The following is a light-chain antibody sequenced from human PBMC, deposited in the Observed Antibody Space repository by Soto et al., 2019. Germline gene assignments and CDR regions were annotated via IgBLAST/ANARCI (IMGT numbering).Light chain of an antibody. V-gene: IGKV3-11*01. CDR1: VSVSVY. CDR3: HQRQYWPPIT. J-gene: IGKJ5*01. Sequence: LTQSPATLSLSPGERATLSCTTSVSVSVYLDWYQQKPGQAPRLLISDASNRASDIPARFSGSGSGTDFTLTISSLRPEDFAVYYCHQRQYWPPITFGQGTRLEIK. CDR2: DAS.